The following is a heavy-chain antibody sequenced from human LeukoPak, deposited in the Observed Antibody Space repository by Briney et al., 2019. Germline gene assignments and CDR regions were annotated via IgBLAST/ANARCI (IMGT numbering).Heavy chain of an antibody. D-gene: IGHD3-3*01. Sequence: SETLSLTCTVSGGSISSYYWSWIRQPAGKGLEWIGYTYYSGSTNYNPSLESRVTISVDTSKNQFSLKLSSVTAADTAVYYCARAGVVSNPNSYWYFDLWGRGTLVTVSS. J-gene: IGHJ2*01. CDR1: GGSISSYY. V-gene: IGHV4-59*01. CDR2: TYYSGST. CDR3: ARAGVVSNPNSYWYFDL.